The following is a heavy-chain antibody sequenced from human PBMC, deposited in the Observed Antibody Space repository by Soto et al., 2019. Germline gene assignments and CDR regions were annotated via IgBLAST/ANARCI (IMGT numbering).Heavy chain of an antibody. CDR3: ARAPILVGVTPYENYCDS. CDR1: GGTFSNSV. Sequence: SVKVSCKASGGTFSNSVISWVRQAPGQGLEWMGGSIPIFGTANYAQKFQGRVTIIADESTSTTYMEVTSLRSEDTAVYYCARAPILVGVTPYENYCDSWGQGTMGTVSA. CDR2: SIPIFGTA. J-gene: IGHJ4*02. V-gene: IGHV1-69*13. D-gene: IGHD3-3*01.